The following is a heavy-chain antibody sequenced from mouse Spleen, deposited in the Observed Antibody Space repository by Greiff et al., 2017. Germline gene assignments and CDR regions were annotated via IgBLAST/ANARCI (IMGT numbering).Heavy chain of an antibody. CDR1: GYTFTSYW. D-gene: IGHD4-1*01. CDR2: INPSTGYT. V-gene: IGHV1-7*01. J-gene: IGHJ2*01. CDR3: ARLNWDRGHY. Sequence: QVQLQQSGAELAKPGASVKMSCKASGYTFTSYWMHWVKQRPGQGLEWIGYINPSTGYTEYNQKFKDKATLTADKSSSTAYMQLSSLTSEDSAVYYCARLNWDRGHYWGQGTTLTVSS.